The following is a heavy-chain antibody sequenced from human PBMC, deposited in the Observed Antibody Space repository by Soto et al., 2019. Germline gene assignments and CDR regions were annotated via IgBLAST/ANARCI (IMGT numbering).Heavy chain of an antibody. CDR1: GFLFSAYP. J-gene: IGHJ3*02. CDR2: ISGSGTTI. V-gene: IGHV3-11*01. CDR3: VRDGRLPVVRGGKDDTFDI. D-gene: IGHD3-10*01. Sequence: QVQLVESGGGLVKPGASLRLSCAASGFLFSAYPMRWIRQAPGKGLEWVSYISGSGTTIYYADSVKGRFTISRDNARSSLHLQMNSLRAEDTDVYYCVRDGRLPVVRGGKDDTFDIWGQGTKVTVFS.